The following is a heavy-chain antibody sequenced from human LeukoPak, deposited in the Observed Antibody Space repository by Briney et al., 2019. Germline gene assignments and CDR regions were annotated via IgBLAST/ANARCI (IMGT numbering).Heavy chain of an antibody. V-gene: IGHV1-46*01. Sequence: ASVKVSCKASGYTFTSYYIHWVSQAPGQGLEWMGMINPSRGSTSYAQKFQGGLTMTRDTSTSTVYMELSSLRSEDTAVYYCTRGVQLERRYYNWFDPWGQGTLVTVSS. J-gene: IGHJ5*02. CDR2: INPSRGST. D-gene: IGHD1-1*01. CDR1: GYTFTSYY. CDR3: TRGVQLERRYYNWFDP.